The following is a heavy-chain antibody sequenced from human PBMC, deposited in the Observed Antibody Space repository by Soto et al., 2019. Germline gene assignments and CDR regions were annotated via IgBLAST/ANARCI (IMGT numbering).Heavy chain of an antibody. Sequence: GESLKISCKGSGYSFTSYWIGWVRQMPGKGLEWMGIIYPGDSDTRYSPSFQGQVTISADKSISTAYLQWSSLKASDTAMYYCARHSVTRYCSSTSCYEADDAFDIWGQGTMVTVSS. CDR3: ARHSVTRYCSSTSCYEADDAFDI. CDR2: IYPGDSDT. J-gene: IGHJ3*02. D-gene: IGHD2-2*01. CDR1: GYSFTSYW. V-gene: IGHV5-51*01.